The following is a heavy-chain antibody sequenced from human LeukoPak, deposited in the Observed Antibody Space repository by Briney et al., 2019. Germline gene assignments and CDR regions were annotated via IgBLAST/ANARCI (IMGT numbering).Heavy chain of an antibody. CDR1: GFTFSSYA. CDR3: AKGRVGGVVVITTYFDY. Sequence: PGGSLRLSCAASGFTFSSYAMSWVRQAPGKGLEWVSAISGSGGSTYYADSVKGRFTISRDNSKNTLYLQMNSLRAEDTAVYYCAKGRVGGVVVITTYFDYWGQGTLVTVSS. V-gene: IGHV3-23*01. J-gene: IGHJ4*02. D-gene: IGHD3-22*01. CDR2: ISGSGGST.